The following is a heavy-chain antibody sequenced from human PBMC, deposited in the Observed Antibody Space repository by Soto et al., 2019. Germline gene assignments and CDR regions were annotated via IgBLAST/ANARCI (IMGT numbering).Heavy chain of an antibody. V-gene: IGHV1-46*01. J-gene: IGHJ5*02. D-gene: IGHD6-13*01. CDR3: ARAASIAAAGTWFDP. Sequence: ASVKVSCKASGYTFTSYYMHWVRQAPGQGLERMGIINPSGGSTSYAQKFQGRVTMTRDTSTSTVYMELSSLRSEDTAVYYCARAASIAAAGTWFDPWGQGTLVTVSS. CDR1: GYTFTSYY. CDR2: INPSGGST.